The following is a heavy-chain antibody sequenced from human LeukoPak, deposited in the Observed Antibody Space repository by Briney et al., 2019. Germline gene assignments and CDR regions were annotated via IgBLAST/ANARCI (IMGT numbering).Heavy chain of an antibody. D-gene: IGHD3-10*01. CDR3: ARATMVRGVIIVNWFDP. V-gene: IGHV3-74*01. Sequence: PGGSLRLSCAASGFTFSSYWMHWVRQAPGKGLVWVSRINSDGSSTSYADSVKGRFTISRDNAKNTLYLQMNSLRAEDTAVYYCARATMVRGVIIVNWFDPWGQGTLVTVSS. J-gene: IGHJ5*02. CDR1: GFTFSSYW. CDR2: INSDGSST.